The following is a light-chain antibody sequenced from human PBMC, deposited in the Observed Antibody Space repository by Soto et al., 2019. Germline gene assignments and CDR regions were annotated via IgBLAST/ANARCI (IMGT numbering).Light chain of an antibody. CDR1: QSVNSGY. Sequence: EIVLTQSQCTLSLSPGERATLSCSSSQSVNSGYLACYQHTPGQAPRLLIYDTSTRDTGIPDRFSGSGSGTDFTLTISRLEPEDFAVFYCQQYGSSPRTFGQGTKVEIK. J-gene: IGKJ1*01. CDR2: DTS. CDR3: QQYGSSPRT. V-gene: IGKV3-20*01.